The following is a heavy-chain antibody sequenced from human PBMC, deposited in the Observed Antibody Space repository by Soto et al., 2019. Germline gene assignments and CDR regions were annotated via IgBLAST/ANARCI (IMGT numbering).Heavy chain of an antibody. CDR3: ARDYYGSVSYDNYYYYGMDV. CDR1: GGSISSYY. D-gene: IGHD3-10*01. Sequence: PXETLSLTCTVSGGSISSYYWSLIRQPAGKGLELIGRIYTSGSTNYNPSLKSRVTMSVDTSKNQFSLKLSSVTAADTAVYYCARDYYGSVSYDNYYYYGMDVWGQGTTVTVS. V-gene: IGHV4-4*07. J-gene: IGHJ6*02. CDR2: IYTSGST.